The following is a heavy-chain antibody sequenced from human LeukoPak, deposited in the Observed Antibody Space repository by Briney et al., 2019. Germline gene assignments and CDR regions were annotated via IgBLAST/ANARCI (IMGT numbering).Heavy chain of an antibody. CDR3: ARGRTIFGVDESDY. Sequence: GASVKVSCKASGYTFTGYYMHWVRQAPGQGLEWMGWINPNSGGTNYAQKFQGRVTMTRDTSISTAYMELSRLRSDDTAVYYCARGRTIFGVDESDYWGQGTLVTVSS. D-gene: IGHD3-3*01. J-gene: IGHJ4*02. V-gene: IGHV1-2*02. CDR2: INPNSGGT. CDR1: GYTFTGYY.